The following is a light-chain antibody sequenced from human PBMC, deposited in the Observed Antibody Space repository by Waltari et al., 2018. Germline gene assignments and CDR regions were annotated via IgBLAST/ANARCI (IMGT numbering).Light chain of an antibody. V-gene: IGKV4-1*01. CDR1: QSVLYSSNNKNY. CDR2: WAS. J-gene: IGKJ1*01. CDR3: QQYYSTPLT. Sequence: DIVMTQSPDSLAVSLGERATMNRKSSQSVLYSSNNKNYLAWYQQKPGQPPKLLIYWASTRESGVPDRFSGSGSGTDFTLTISSLQAEDVAVYYCQQYYSTPLTFGQGTKVEIK.